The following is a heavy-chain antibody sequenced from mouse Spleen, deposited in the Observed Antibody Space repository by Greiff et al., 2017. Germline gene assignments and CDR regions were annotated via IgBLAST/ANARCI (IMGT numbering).Heavy chain of an antibody. J-gene: IGHJ2*01. CDR1: GFTFSDYY. D-gene: IGHD1-1*01. CDR2: INYDGSST. CDR3: ARVRGTTVFDY. Sequence: EVKLVESEGGLVQPGSSMKLSCTASGFTFSDYYMAWVRQVPEKGLEWVANINYDGSSTYYLDSLKSRFIISRDNAKNILYLQMSSLKSEDTATYYCARVRGTTVFDYWGQGTTLTVSS. V-gene: IGHV5-16*01.